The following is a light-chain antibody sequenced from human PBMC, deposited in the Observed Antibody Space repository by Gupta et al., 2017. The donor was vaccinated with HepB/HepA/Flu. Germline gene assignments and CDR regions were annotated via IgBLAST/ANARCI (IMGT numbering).Light chain of an antibody. V-gene: IGKV1-39*01. J-gene: IGKJ1*01. CDR3: QQSYTTPWT. CDR2: AAS. CDR1: KNIKNY. Sequence: IQITQSPSSMSASVGDRVTITCRASKNIKNYLHWYQQKPGKAPDLLIYAASSLQSGVPARFSGSGSGTDFTLTITSRQPEDFATYYCQQSYTTPWTFGQGTKVDIK.